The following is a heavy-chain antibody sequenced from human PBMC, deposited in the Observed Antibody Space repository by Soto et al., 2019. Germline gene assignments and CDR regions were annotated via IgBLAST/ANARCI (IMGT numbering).Heavy chain of an antibody. V-gene: IGHV4-34*01. CDR1: GGSFSGYH. D-gene: IGHD6-13*01. CDR3: ARVWAYSTSSYKFDY. J-gene: IGHJ4*02. Sequence: LSLTCAVYGGSFSGYHWSWIRQPPGKGLEWIGEINHSGSTRYNPSLKSRVTISVDTSNNQFSLKLSSVTAADTAVYYCARVWAYSTSSYKFDYWGQGALVTVSS. CDR2: INHSGST.